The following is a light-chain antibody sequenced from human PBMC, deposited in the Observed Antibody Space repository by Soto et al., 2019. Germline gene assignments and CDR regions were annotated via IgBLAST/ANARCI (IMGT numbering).Light chain of an antibody. CDR2: KAS. CDR1: QAINNW. V-gene: IGKV1-5*03. J-gene: IGKJ3*01. CDR3: QQYKSYSEFT. Sequence: DLQVTQSPSTLSASVGDRVIITCRTSQAINNWLAWYQQKPGQAPKLLIHKASSLETGVPSRFSGSGSGTEFSLTISSLQPDDFATYYCQQYKSYSEFTFGPGTKVDIK.